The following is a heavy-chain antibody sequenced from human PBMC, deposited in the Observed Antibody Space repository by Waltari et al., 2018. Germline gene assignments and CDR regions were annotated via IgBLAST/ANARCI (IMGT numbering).Heavy chain of an antibody. Sequence: EVQLVESGGGLVKSGGSQSLSCAASGFTFSSYSMTWVRQAPGKGLEWLSIISRSSTYIYYSDSVKGRFTISRDNAKNSVFLQMNSLRAEDTAMYYCARAGLSASGVVLDDAFDIWGQGTMVIVSS. V-gene: IGHV3-21*01. CDR1: GFTFSSYS. J-gene: IGHJ3*02. CDR3: ARAGLSASGVVLDDAFDI. D-gene: IGHD3-3*01. CDR2: ISRSSTYI.